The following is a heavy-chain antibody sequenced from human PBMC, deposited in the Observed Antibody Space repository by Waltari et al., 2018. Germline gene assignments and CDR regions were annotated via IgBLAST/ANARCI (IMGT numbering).Heavy chain of an antibody. CDR1: TDSFGGYF. D-gene: IGHD2-21*02. V-gene: IGHV4-34*02. CDR3: ARGSCGGNCYQSNLFDY. Sequence: QVQFQQWGAGLLKPSETLSLTCPVDTDSFGGYFWTWIRQPPGKGLEWIGEINHSGSTNFNPSLKSRVSISVDTSKNLFSLRLSSVTAADTAVYYCARGSCGGNCYQSNLFDYWGHGSLVTVSS. J-gene: IGHJ4*01. CDR2: INHSGST.